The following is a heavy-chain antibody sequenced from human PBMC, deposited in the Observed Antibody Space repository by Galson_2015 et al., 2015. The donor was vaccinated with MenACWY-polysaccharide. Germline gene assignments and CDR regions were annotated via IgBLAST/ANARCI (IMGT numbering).Heavy chain of an antibody. J-gene: IGHJ5*02. CDR3: VRLLGGVSSDA. V-gene: IGHV2-5*02. D-gene: IGHD1-26*01. Sequence: PALVKPPQTLSLTCTFSGFSVTATGVGVGWIRQPPGKAPEWLAHIYWDGDKRFSPSLGARLTITKDTSRDQVVLTMTDMDPVDTATYYCVRLLGGVSSDAWGQGTL. CDR1: GFSVTATGVG. CDR2: IYWDGDK.